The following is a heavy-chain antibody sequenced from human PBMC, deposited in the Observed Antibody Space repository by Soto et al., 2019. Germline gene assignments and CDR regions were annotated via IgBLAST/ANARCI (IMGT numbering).Heavy chain of an antibody. CDR2: ISHSXXX. J-gene: IGHJ4*02. CDR3: ARXXTYGSNFFDC. CDR1: GGSISSAAYY. Sequence: XVXLXESGPGLVKPSQTLSLSCTVSGGSISSAAYYWSWIRQHPGKGLEWIGYISHSXXXYXTPXXXXXXXXXXXXXXXXXXXXXXXVXAXDTXVYYXARXXTYGSNFFDCWGQGALVXVSS. D-gene: IGHD3-10*01. V-gene: IGHV4-31*01.